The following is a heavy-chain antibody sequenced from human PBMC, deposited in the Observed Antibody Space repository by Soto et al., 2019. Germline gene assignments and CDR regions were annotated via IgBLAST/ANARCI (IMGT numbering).Heavy chain of an antibody. CDR1: GFTFSSYS. Sequence: EVQLVESGGGLVKPGGSLRLFCAASGFTFSSYSMNWVRQALGKGLAWVSSISSSSSYLYYADSLKGRFTLSRDNAKKSLYLQINSLRAEDTAVYYCASAFWSGYTMDVWCKGTTVTDS. V-gene: IGHV3-21*01. CDR2: ISSSSSYL. J-gene: IGHJ6*03. D-gene: IGHD3-3*01. CDR3: ASAFWSGYTMDV.